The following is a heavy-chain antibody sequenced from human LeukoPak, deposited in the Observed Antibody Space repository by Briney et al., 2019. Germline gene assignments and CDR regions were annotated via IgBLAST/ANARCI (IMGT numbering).Heavy chain of an antibody. J-gene: IGHJ5*02. CDR2: IYSGGST. CDR3: ARDFGGAYYYDSSGYP. Sequence: GGSLRLSCAASGFTVSSNYMSWVRQAPGKGLEWVSVIYSGGSTYYADSVKGRFTISRDNSKNTLYLQMNSLRAEDTAVYYCARDFGGAYYYDSSGYPWGQGTLVTVSS. D-gene: IGHD3-22*01. CDR1: GFTVSSNY. V-gene: IGHV3-66*01.